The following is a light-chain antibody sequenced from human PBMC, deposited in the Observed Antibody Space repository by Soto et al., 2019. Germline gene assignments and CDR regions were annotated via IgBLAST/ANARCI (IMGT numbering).Light chain of an antibody. CDR1: SGDVGGYDY. J-gene: IGLJ1*01. V-gene: IGLV2-8*01. CDR2: EVT. CDR3: SSYAGSDNPYV. Sequence: QSVLTQPPSASGSPGQSVTISCTGTSGDVGGYDYVSWYQQHPGKAPKLMIYEVTKRPLGVADRFSGSKSGNTASLTVSGLQAEDEADYYCSSYAGSDNPYVFGTGTKLTVL.